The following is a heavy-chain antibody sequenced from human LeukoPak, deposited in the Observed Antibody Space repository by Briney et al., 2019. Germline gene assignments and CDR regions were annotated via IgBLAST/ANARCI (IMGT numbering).Heavy chain of an antibody. CDR3: VRDVPKQNFDF. D-gene: IGHD2/OR15-2a*01. Sequence: PGGSLRLSCEAPGFTFSRYWMHWVRQAPGKGLVWVSRIKTDGSNTKYADSVKGRFSISRDNAKKTLYLQMNSLRIEDTAVYYCVRDVPKQNFDFWGQGVLVTVSS. CDR1: GFTFSRYW. CDR2: IKTDGSNT. J-gene: IGHJ4*02. V-gene: IGHV3-74*03.